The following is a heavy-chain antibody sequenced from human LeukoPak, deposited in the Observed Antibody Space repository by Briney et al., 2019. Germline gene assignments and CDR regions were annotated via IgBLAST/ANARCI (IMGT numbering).Heavy chain of an antibody. CDR1: GYTFTSYY. D-gene: IGHD1-26*01. CDR2: INPSGGST. CDR3: AREYSGSYYYYYGMDV. V-gene: IGHV1-46*01. Sequence: ASVKVSCKASGYTFTSYYMHWVRQAPGQGLEWMGIINPSGGSTSYAQKFQGRVTITRDTSTSTVYMELSSLRSEDTAVYYCAREYSGSYYYYYGMDVWGQGTTVTVSS. J-gene: IGHJ6*02.